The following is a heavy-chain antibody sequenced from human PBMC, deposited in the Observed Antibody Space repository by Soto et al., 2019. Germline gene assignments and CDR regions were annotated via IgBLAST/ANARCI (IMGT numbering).Heavy chain of an antibody. D-gene: IGHD4-17*01. CDR1: GYNFTRYG. J-gene: IGHJ4*02. CDR2: INAYNGNT. Sequence: QVELVQSGGEVKKPVASVKVYCKSSGYNFTRYGISWVRQAPGQGLEWMGWINAYNGNTNYAQKVQGRVTMTTDTYTSTADMELRSRRTDDTAGYCCARDVEYGLIDGWGQGTLVTVSS. V-gene: IGHV1-18*01. CDR3: ARDVEYGLIDG.